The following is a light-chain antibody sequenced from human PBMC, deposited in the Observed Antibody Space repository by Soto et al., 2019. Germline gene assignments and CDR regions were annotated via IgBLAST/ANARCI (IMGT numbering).Light chain of an antibody. V-gene: IGKV3-20*01. CDR2: GAS. Sequence: QSGGSLSLSQGERATLSCRASQSVRDTYLAWYQQKPGQAPRLLIFGASSRSTGIPDRFSGSGSGTEFTLTINSLQPEDFAVYYCQHYHNWPPWTFGQRTKVDIK. CDR1: QSVRDTY. J-gene: IGKJ1*01. CDR3: QHYHNWPPWT.